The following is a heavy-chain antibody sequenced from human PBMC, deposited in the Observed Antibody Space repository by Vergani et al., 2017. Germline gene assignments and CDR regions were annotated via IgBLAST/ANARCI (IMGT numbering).Heavy chain of an antibody. CDR3: AGIARAPTRRNPPPDF. Sequence: QVQLQEWGAGLLKTSETLSLTCGVSGGSFSDYYWSWIRQAPGMGLEWIGEVNHCGSTNSNPSLKSRVSISVDTSKNQFSLQLTSVTAADSALYFCAGIARAPTRRNPPPDFWGQGILVTVSS. J-gene: IGHJ4*02. D-gene: IGHD1-14*01. CDR1: GGSFSDYY. V-gene: IGHV4-34*01. CDR2: VNHCGST.